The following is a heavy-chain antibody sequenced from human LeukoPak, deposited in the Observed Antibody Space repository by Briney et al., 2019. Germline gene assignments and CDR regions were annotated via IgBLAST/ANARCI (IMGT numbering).Heavy chain of an antibody. CDR3: ARGPGGCSGGSCYYDY. CDR1: GYTFSTYD. CDR2: INTHTGNT. V-gene: IGHV1-18*01. Sequence: ASVKVSCKTSGYTFSTYDISWVRQAPGQGLEWMAWINTHTGNTNYAQKFQGRVTMTTDTSTSTAYMELRSLGSDDTAAYYCARGPGGCSGGSCYYDYWGQGTLVTVSS. J-gene: IGHJ4*02. D-gene: IGHD2-15*01.